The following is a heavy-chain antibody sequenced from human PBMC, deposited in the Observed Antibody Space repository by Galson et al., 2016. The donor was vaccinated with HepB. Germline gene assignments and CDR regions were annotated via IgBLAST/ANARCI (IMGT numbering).Heavy chain of an antibody. D-gene: IGHD2-2*01. J-gene: IGHJ5*02. Sequence: SETLSLTCAVSGASVNSPNWWTWVRQSPVKGLEWIGEISPSGSLNYNPSLNGRVSMSPDKSRNYFSVKLTSVTAADTAVYYCTSVKWGCSGNSCVFDPWGQGTLVTVSS. CDR2: ISPSGSL. CDR3: TSVKWGCSGNSCVFDP. V-gene: IGHV4-4*02. CDR1: GASVNSPNW.